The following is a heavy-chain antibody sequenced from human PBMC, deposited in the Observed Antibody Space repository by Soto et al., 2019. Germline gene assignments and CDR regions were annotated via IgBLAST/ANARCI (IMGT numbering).Heavy chain of an antibody. Sequence: QVQLQESGPGLVKPSQTLSLTCTVSGGSISSSGYNWSWIRQHPGKGLEWIGYIYYSGSTYYNPPLKSRVTXPXXXSXXQFSLKLSSVTAADTAVYFCARYGSGSYYPTTFDYWGQGTLVTVSS. CDR1: GGSISSSGYN. D-gene: IGHD3-10*01. J-gene: IGHJ4*02. CDR2: IYYSGST. CDR3: ARYGSGSYYPTTFDY. V-gene: IGHV4-31*03.